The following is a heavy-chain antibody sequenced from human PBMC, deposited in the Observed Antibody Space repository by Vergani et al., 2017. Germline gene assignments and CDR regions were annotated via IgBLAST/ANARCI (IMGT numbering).Heavy chain of an antibody. CDR3: ASRRGYSGYDYGGALGY. V-gene: IGHV1-69*01. Sequence: QVQLVQSGAEVKKPGSSVKVSCKASGGTFSSYAISCVRQAPGQGLEWMGGIIPIFGTANYAQKFQGRVTITADESTSTAYMELSSLRSEDTAVYYCASRRGYSGYDYGGALGYWGQGTLVTVSS. D-gene: IGHD5-12*01. CDR1: GGTFSSYA. J-gene: IGHJ4*02. CDR2: IIPIFGTA.